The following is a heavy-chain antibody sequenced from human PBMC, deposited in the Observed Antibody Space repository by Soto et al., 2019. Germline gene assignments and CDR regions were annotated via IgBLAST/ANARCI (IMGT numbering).Heavy chain of an antibody. J-gene: IGHJ4*02. CDR3: ARDGRSGRTEWSLW. CDR2: IIPIFGTA. Sequence: QVQLVQSGAEVKKPGSSVKVSCKASGGTFSSYAISWVRQAPGQGLEWMGGIIPIFGTANYAQKFQGRVTXXAXEXXSTADMELSSLRSEDTAVYYCARDGRSGRTEWSLWWGQGTLVTVSS. V-gene: IGHV1-69*12. D-gene: IGHD1-26*01. CDR1: GGTFSSYA.